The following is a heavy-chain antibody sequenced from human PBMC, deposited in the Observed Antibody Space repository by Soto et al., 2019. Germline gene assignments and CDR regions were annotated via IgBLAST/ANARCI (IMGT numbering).Heavy chain of an antibody. CDR1: GFTFSDHY. CDR2: TRNKANSYTT. CDR3: ARGSSSYYYYYGMDV. J-gene: IGHJ6*02. Sequence: GSLRLSCAASGFTFSDHYMDWVRQAPGKGLEWVGRTRNKANSYTTEYAASVKGRFTISRDDSKNSLYLQMNSLKTEDTAVYYCARGSSSYYYYYGMDVWGQGTTVTVSS. D-gene: IGHD6-6*01. V-gene: IGHV3-72*01.